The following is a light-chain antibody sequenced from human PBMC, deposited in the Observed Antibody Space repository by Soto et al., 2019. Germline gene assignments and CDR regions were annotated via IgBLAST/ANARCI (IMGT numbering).Light chain of an antibody. CDR3: QQYGSSPLT. CDR1: QSCSSY. Sequence: EIVLTQSPGTLSLSPGERATLSCRASQSCSSYLAWYQQKPGQAPRLLMYGASSRATGTPDRFSGSGSGTDFTLTISGLEPEDFAVYYCQQYGSSPLTFGGGTKVEIK. V-gene: IGKV3-20*01. J-gene: IGKJ4*01. CDR2: GAS.